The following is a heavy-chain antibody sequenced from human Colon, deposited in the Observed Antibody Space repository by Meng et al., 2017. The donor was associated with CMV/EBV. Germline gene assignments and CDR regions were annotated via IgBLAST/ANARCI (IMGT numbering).Heavy chain of an antibody. V-gene: IGHV3-66*02. Sequence: GGSLRLSCAASGFTVSSNYMSWVRQAPGKGLEWVSVIYSGGSTYYADSVKGRFTISRDNSKSTLYLQMNSLRAEDTAVYYCAKYSSSSLSFESWGQGTLVTVSS. D-gene: IGHD6-6*01. CDR2: IYSGGST. CDR3: AKYSSSSLSFES. J-gene: IGHJ4*02. CDR1: GFTVSSNY.